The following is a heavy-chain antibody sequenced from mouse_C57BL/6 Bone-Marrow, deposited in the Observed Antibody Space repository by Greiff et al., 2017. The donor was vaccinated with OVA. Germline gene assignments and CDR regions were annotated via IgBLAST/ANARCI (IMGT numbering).Heavy chain of an antibody. D-gene: IGHD2-2*01. Sequence: EVKVEESGEGLVKPGGSLKLSCAASGFTFSSYAMSWVRQTPEKRLEWVAYISSGGDYIYYADTVKGRFTISRDNARNTLYLQMSSLKSEDTAMYYCTRDYGFVAYWGQGTLVTVSA. CDR1: GFTFSSYA. V-gene: IGHV5-9-1*02. CDR3: TRDYGFVAY. J-gene: IGHJ3*01. CDR2: ISSGGDYI.